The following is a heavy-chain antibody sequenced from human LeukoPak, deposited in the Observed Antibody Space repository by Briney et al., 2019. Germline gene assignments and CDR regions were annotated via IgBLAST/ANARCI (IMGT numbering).Heavy chain of an antibody. J-gene: IGHJ6*03. CDR3: ARYGPFLEWLSYYYYYYMDV. CDR2: ISSSGSTI. CDR1: GFTFSDYY. Sequence: GGSLRLSCAASGFTFSDYYMSWIRQAPGRGLEWVSYISSSGSTIYYADSVKGRFTISRDNAKNSLYLQMNSLRAEDTAVYYCARYGPFLEWLSYYYYYYMDVWGKGTTVTVSS. V-gene: IGHV3-11*04. D-gene: IGHD3-3*02.